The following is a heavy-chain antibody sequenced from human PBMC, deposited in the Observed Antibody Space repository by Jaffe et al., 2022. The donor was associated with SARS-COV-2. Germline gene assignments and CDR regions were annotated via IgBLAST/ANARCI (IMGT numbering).Heavy chain of an antibody. Sequence: QVQLQESGPGLVKPSQTLSLTCTVSGGSISSGSYYWSWIRQPAGKGLEWIGRIYTSGSTNYNPSLKSRVTISVDTSKNQFSLKLSSVTAADTAVYYCARSIVVVDPYYFDYWGQGTLVTVSS. CDR1: GGSISSGSYY. V-gene: IGHV4-61*02. CDR3: ARSIVVVDPYYFDY. CDR2: IYTSGST. J-gene: IGHJ4*02. D-gene: IGHD2-2*01.